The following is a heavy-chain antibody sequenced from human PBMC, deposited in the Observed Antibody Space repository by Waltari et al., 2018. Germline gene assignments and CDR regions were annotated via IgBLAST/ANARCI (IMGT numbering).Heavy chain of an antibody. V-gene: IGHV4-59*01. CDR1: GGSISSYY. CDR2: IYYSGST. Sequence: QAQLQESGPGLVKPSETLSLTCTVSGGSISSYYWSWIRQPPGKGLEWIGYIYYSGSTNYNPSLKSRVTISVDTSKNQFSLKLSSVTSADTAVYYCAREGSSWDEGWFDPWGQGTLVTVSS. CDR3: AREGSSWDEGWFDP. D-gene: IGHD6-13*01. J-gene: IGHJ5*02.